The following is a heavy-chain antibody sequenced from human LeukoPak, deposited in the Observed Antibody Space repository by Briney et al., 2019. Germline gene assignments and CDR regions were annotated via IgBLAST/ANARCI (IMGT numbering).Heavy chain of an antibody. V-gene: IGHV3-15*01. D-gene: IGHD3-9*01. Sequence: GGSLRLSCAASGFTFSNAWMSWVRQAPGKGLEWVGRIKSKTDGGTTDYAAPVKGRFTISRDDSKNTLYLQMNSLKTEDTAVYYCTTARYFDWLTHWALGFDYWGQGTLVTVSS. CDR3: TTARYFDWLTHWALGFDY. CDR1: GFTFSNAW. CDR2: IKSKTDGGTT. J-gene: IGHJ4*02.